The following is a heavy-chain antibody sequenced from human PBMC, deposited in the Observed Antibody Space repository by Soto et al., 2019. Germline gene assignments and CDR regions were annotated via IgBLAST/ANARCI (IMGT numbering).Heavy chain of an antibody. J-gene: IGHJ6*02. V-gene: IGHV3-48*02. CDR3: ARLYYDYV. CDR2: ISADSDTI. D-gene: IGHD3-3*01. Sequence: GGSLRLSCAASGFTFSVYSMNWVRQAPGKGLEWISYISADSDTIFYADSVKGRFTISRDDAKNSLYLQMNSLRDEDTAMYYCARLYYDYVWGQGTTVTVSS. CDR1: GFTFSVYS.